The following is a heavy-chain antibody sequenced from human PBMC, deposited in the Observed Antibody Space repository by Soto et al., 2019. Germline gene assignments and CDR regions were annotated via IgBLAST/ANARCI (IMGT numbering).Heavy chain of an antibody. CDR2: INPSGGST. CDR1: GYTFNSYY. CDR3: ARVVTGTYNWFDP. V-gene: IGHV1-46*02. D-gene: IGHD1-20*01. J-gene: IGHJ5*02. Sequence: ASVKVSCKASGYTFNSYYMHWARQAPGQGLEWMGIINPSGGSTSYAQKFQGRVTMTRDTSTSTVYMELSSLRSEDTAVYYCARVVTGTYNWFDPWGQGTLVNVSS.